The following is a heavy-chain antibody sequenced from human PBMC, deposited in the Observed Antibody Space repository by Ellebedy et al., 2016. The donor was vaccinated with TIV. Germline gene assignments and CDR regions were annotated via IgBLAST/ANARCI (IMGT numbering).Heavy chain of an antibody. CDR3: ARAGGWVGETDAFDI. V-gene: IGHV3-72*01. D-gene: IGHD1-26*01. CDR1: GFTFSDHY. J-gene: IGHJ3*02. CDR2: TRNKANSYTT. Sequence: GESLKISCAASGFTFSDHYMDWVRQAPGKGLEWVGRTRNKANSYTTEYAASVKGRFTISRDDSKNSLYLQMNSLKTEDTAVYYCARAGGWVGETDAFDIWGQGTMVTVSS.